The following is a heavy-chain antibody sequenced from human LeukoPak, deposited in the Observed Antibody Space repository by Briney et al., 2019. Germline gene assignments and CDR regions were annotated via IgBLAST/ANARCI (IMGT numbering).Heavy chain of an antibody. V-gene: IGHV1-46*01. CDR1: GYTFTSHY. CDR2: INPNGGGT. J-gene: IGHJ5*02. CDR3: ARDSGYSSSWYAT. D-gene: IGHD6-13*01. Sequence: ASVKVSCKASGYTFTSHYMHWVRQAPEQGLEWVGYINPNGGGTTYAQKFQGRVTMTRDTPTSTVYMELSSLRSEDTAVYYCARDSGYSSSWYATWGQGTLVTVSS.